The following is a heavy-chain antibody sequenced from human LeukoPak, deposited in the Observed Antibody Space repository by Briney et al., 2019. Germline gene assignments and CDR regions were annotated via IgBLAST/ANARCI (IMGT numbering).Heavy chain of an antibody. CDR1: GFTFSSYA. CDR3: AKGKYSSGAGVFDY. D-gene: IGHD6-19*01. Sequence: GGSLRLSCAASGFTFSSYAMHWVRQAPGKGLEWVSGISGSGGSAYYADSVKGRFTMSRDNSKNTVYLQMNSLRAEDTAVYYCAKGKYSSGAGVFDYWGQGTLVTVSS. J-gene: IGHJ4*02. CDR2: ISGSGGSA. V-gene: IGHV3-23*01.